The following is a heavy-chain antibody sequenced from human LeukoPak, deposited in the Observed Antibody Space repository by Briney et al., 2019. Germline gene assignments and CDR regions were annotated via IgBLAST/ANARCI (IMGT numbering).Heavy chain of an antibody. J-gene: IGHJ4*02. D-gene: IGHD3-10*01. V-gene: IGHV3-7*01. CDR2: IKQDGSEK. CDR3: AKEVGGSGSY. Sequence: PGRSLRLSCAASGFTFSSYAMHWVRQAPGKGLEWVANIKQDGSEKYYVDSVKGRFTISRDNAKNSLYLQMNSLRAEDTAVYYCAKEVGGSGSYWGQGTLVTVSS. CDR1: GFTFSSYA.